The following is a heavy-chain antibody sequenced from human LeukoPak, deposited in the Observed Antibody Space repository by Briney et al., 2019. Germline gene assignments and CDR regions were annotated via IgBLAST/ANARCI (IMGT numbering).Heavy chain of an antibody. CDR1: VGPSVVTT. CDR3: ARGAAAGIAQPFDP. Sequence: SETLPSPALSMVGPSVVTTGAGSASPQGRGWSGLWEINHSGSTNYNPSLKSRVTISVDTSKNQFSLKLSSVTAADTAVYYCARGAAAGIAQPFDPWGQGTLVTVSS. V-gene: IGHV4-34*01. CDR2: INHSGST. J-gene: IGHJ5*02. D-gene: IGHD6-13*01.